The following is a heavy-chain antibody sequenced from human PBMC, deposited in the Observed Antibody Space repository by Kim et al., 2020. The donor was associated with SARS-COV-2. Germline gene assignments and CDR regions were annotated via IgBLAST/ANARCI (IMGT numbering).Heavy chain of an antibody. CDR3: ARSLGLHTYDV. J-gene: IGHJ3*01. D-gene: IGHD1-7*01. Sequence: YYVESWKGRFMVSRDTAKSSLYLQMNSLRVEDTAVYYCARSLGLHTYDVWGQGTTVTVSS. V-gene: IGHV3-7*03.